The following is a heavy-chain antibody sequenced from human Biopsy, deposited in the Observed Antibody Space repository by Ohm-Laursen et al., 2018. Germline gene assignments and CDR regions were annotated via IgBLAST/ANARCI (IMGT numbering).Heavy chain of an antibody. CDR1: GGDINTYY. CDR2: IYPGGST. Sequence: SDTLSLTCNVSGGDINTYYWSWIRQPAGKGLEWIGRIYPGGSTNYNPSLKSRVTMSVDTSKTQLSLRLRSVTAADTAMYYCASVVLGPANDAFDLWGQGTMVIVSS. J-gene: IGHJ3*01. V-gene: IGHV4-4*07. D-gene: IGHD3-22*01. CDR3: ASVVLGPANDAFDL.